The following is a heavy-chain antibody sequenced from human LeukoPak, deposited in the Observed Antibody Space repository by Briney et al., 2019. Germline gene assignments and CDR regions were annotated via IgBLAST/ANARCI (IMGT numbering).Heavy chain of an antibody. CDR1: GFTFSSYA. CDR2: ISSNWGST. Sequence: GGSLRLSCSASGFTFSSYAMHWVRQAPAKGLEYVSAISSNWGSTYYADSVKGRFTISRDNSKNTLYLQMSSLRAEDTAVYYCVGTAMVKGFFDYWGQGTLVTVSS. CDR3: VGTAMVKGFFDY. J-gene: IGHJ4*02. D-gene: IGHD5-18*01. V-gene: IGHV3-64D*06.